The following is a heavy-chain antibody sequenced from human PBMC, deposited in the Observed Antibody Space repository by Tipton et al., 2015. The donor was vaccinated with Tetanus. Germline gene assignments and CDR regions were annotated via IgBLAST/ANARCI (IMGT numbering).Heavy chain of an antibody. D-gene: IGHD2-2*01. Sequence: SLRLSCAASGFTLSTYWMSWVRQAPGKGLEWVASIKQDGSEKYYVDSVKGRFTISRDNAKNSLLLQMNSLRDEDTAVYYCARGLCTSSSCPKHYFDYWGQGTLVTVSS. V-gene: IGHV3-7*01. J-gene: IGHJ4*02. CDR3: ARGLCTSSSCPKHYFDY. CDR1: GFTLSTYW. CDR2: IKQDGSEK.